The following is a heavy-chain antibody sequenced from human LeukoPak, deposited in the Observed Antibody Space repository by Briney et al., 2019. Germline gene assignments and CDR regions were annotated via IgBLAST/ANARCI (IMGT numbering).Heavy chain of an antibody. Sequence: SETLSLTCAVSGGSIRDYQWSWIRQPPGKGLEWIGHINTNGRTDYNPSLRSRLTISVHTSRDQFSLKLSSVTAADTAMYYCATSYDYKVAPFDRGGEGTLVTVSS. CDR1: GGSIRDYQ. J-gene: IGHJ4*02. CDR2: INTNGRT. D-gene: IGHD5-12*01. V-gene: IGHV4-4*09. CDR3: ATSYDYKVAPFDR.